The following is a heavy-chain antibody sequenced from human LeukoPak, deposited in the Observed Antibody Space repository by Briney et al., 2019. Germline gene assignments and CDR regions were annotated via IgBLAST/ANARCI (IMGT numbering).Heavy chain of an antibody. V-gene: IGHV3-23*01. J-gene: IGHJ4*02. D-gene: IGHD2-2*01. CDR1: GFTLSSYA. CDR3: AKRILVGSSRSDLFDY. Sequence: GGSLRLFCAASGFTLSSYAMSWVRQAPGKGLEWVTAISGSGGSTYYADSVKGRFTISRDNSKNTLYLQMNSLRAEDTAVYYSAKRILVGSSRSDLFDYWGQGTLVTVSS. CDR2: ISGSGGST.